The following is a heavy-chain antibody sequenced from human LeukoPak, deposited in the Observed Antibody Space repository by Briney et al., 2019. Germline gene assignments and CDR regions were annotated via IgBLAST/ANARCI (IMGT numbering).Heavy chain of an antibody. CDR3: AGGLIVPAALGYYYYMDV. CDR1: GFTFDDYG. V-gene: IGHV3-20*04. CDR2: INWNGGST. Sequence: GGSLRLSCAASGFTFDDYGMSWVRQAPGKGLEWVSGINWNGGSTGYADSVMGRFTISRDNAKNSLYLQMNSLRAEDTALYYCAGGLIVPAALGYYYYMDVWGKGTTVTVSS. D-gene: IGHD2-2*01. J-gene: IGHJ6*03.